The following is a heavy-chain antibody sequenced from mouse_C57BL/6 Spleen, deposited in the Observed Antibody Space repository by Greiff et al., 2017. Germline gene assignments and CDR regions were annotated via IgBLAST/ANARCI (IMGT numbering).Heavy chain of an antibody. CDR1: GYAFSSSW. D-gene: IGHD2-3*01. J-gene: IGHJ2*01. CDR2: IYPGDGDT. CDR3: ARSSVYDGPYYFDY. Sequence: VKLMESGPELVKPGASVKISCKASGYAFSSSWMNWVKQRPGKGLEWIGRIYPGDGDTNYNGKFKGKATLTADKSSSTAYMQLSSLTSEDSAVYFCARSSVYDGPYYFDYWGQGTTLTVSS. V-gene: IGHV1-82*01.